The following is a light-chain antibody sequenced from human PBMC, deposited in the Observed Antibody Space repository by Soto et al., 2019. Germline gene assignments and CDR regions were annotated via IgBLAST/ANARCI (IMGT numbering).Light chain of an antibody. CDR1: QSISRY. V-gene: IGKV1-39*01. CDR2: SAS. CDR3: QQSYSTLAFT. J-gene: IGKJ3*01. Sequence: DIQMTQSPSSLSASVGDRVTITCRARQSISRYLNWYQQKPGKGPKLLIYSASSLQSGVPTRFSGSAYGTDFTLTISSLHPEDFAPYSCQQSYSTLAFTFGPGTTVDIK.